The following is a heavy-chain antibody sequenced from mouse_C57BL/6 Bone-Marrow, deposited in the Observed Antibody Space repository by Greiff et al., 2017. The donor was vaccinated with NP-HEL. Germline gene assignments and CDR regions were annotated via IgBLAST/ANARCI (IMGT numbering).Heavy chain of an antibody. CDR2: IYPRSGNT. Sequence: QVQLQQSGAELARPGASVKLSCKASGYTFTSYGISWVKQRTGQGLEWIGEIYPRSGNTYYNEKFKGKATLTADKSSSTAYMELRSLTSEDSAVYFCARRGIGLRAWFAYWGQGTLVTGSA. J-gene: IGHJ3*01. D-gene: IGHD2-4*01. CDR1: GYTFTSYG. V-gene: IGHV1-81*01. CDR3: ARRGIGLRAWFAY.